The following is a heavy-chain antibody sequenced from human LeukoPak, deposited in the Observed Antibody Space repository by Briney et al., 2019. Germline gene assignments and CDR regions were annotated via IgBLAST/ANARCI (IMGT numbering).Heavy chain of an antibody. V-gene: IGHV3-30*03. D-gene: IGHD4-17*01. CDR1: GCTFISYG. J-gene: IGHJ3*02. CDR2: ISYEGSNK. Sequence: GGALRVSCAASGCTFISYGRHWVRQARGKGREGVAVISYEGSNKSYAHSVMGRSTISRENSKNTLYMQMNSLRAEDTAVYYCAIMTPVTTAFAIWGQGRMVTVSS. CDR3: AIMTPVTTAFAI.